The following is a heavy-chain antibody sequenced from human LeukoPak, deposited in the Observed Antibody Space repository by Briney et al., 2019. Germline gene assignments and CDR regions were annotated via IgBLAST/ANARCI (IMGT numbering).Heavy chain of an antibody. Sequence: SETLSLTCTVSGGSISSHYWSWIRQPPGKGLEWSGYIYYSGSTNYNPSHKSRVTISVDTSKNQFSLKLSSVTAADTAVYYCARVVWYFDYWGQGTLVTVSS. D-gene: IGHD2-8*01. CDR3: ARVVWYFDY. CDR2: IYYSGST. CDR1: GGSISSHY. V-gene: IGHV4-59*11. J-gene: IGHJ4*02.